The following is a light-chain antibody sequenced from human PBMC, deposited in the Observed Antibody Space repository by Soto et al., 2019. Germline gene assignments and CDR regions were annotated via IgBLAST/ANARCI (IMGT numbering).Light chain of an antibody. CDR2: LDSDGSH. J-gene: IGLJ2*01. CDR3: QTWGTGIHVV. V-gene: IGLV4-69*01. CDR1: SGHSSYA. Sequence: QLVLTQSPSASASLGASVKLTCTLNSGHSSYAIAWHQQQPEKGPRYLMKLDSDGSHTKGDAIPDRFSGSSSGAERYLTISSLQSEDEADYYCQTWGTGIHVVFGGRTKVTVL.